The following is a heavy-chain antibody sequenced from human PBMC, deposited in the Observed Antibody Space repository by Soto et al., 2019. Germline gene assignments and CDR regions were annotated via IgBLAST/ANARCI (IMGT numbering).Heavy chain of an antibody. CDR3: PRVVTYDYYYSWAV. CDR1: GLAVTSNY. J-gene: IGHJ6*02. CDR2: VYSSGTT. D-gene: IGHD2-15*01. V-gene: IGHV3-53*02. Sequence: EVQLVETGGGLIQPGGSLSLSCAASGLAVTSNYMSWVRQAPGKGLEWVSIVYSSGTTYYADSVKGRFTFSRDKSRNKIYLQMGTLRPEDTAFYYCPRVVTYDYYYSWAVGGQGPRSPSP.